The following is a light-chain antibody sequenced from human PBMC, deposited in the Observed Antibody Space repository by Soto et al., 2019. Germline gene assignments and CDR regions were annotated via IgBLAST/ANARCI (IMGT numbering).Light chain of an antibody. CDR1: SGDIGRFHF. V-gene: IGLV2-14*03. J-gene: IGLJ1*01. Sequence: QSALSQPASVSGSPGQSITISCTGTSGDIGRFHFVSWYQHHPGKAPKLMIYDVVNRPSGVSDRFSGSKSGNMASLTISGLQAEDDADYYCCSYSSSDSYVFGTGTQLTVL. CDR2: DVV. CDR3: CSYSSSDSYV.